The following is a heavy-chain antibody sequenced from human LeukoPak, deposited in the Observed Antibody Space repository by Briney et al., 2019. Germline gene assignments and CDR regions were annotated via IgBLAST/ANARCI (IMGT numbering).Heavy chain of an antibody. J-gene: IGHJ4*02. CDR2: INPNSGGT. Sequence: ASVKVSCKASGYTFTGYYMHWVRQAPGQGLEWMGWINPNSGGTNYAQKFQGRVTMTRDTSISTAYMELSRLRSDDTAVYYCARERVGNLGNFDYWGQGTLVTVSS. CDR1: GYTFTGYY. V-gene: IGHV1-2*02. CDR3: ARERVGNLGNFDY. D-gene: IGHD1-14*01.